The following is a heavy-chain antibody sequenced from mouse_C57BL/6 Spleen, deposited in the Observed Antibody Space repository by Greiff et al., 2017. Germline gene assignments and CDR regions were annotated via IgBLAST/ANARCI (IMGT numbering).Heavy chain of an antibody. CDR2: INYDGSST. V-gene: IGHV5-16*01. Sequence: DVKLVESEGGLVQPGSSMKLSCTASGFTFSDYYMAWVRQVPEKGLEWVANINYDGSSTYYLDSLKSRFIISRDNAKNILYLQMSSLKSEDTATYYCAREGLLRYFDVWGTGTTVTVSS. D-gene: IGHD2-3*01. CDR3: AREGLLRYFDV. J-gene: IGHJ1*03. CDR1: GFTFSDYY.